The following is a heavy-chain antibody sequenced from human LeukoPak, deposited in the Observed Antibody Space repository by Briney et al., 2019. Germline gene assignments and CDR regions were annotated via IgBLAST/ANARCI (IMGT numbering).Heavy chain of an antibody. CDR2: ISWNSGSI. D-gene: IGHD3-22*01. V-gene: IGHV3-9*01. Sequence: PGRSLRLSCAASGFTFDDYAMHWVRQAPGKGLEWVSDISWNSGSIGYADSVKGRFTISRDNAKNSLYLQMNSLRAEDTALYYCAKDMTDSSGYYGGSCFDYWGQGTLVTVSS. J-gene: IGHJ4*02. CDR1: GFTFDDYA. CDR3: AKDMTDSSGYYGGSCFDY.